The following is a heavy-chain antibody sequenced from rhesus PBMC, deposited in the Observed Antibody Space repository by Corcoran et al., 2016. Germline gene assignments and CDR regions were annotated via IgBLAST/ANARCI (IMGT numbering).Heavy chain of an antibody. J-gene: IGHJ4*01. Sequence: QVQLQESGPGVVKPSETLSLTCAVSGGSISSGYYYWTWIRQTPGKGLEWMGGIFGQRERHLYKPSLESRVTITKATSNNQFSLTLTAVTAADTAVYFCAKSGAPIAPVDFWGQGVLVTVSS. CDR3: AKSGAPIAPVDF. D-gene: IGHD1-44*01. CDR2: IFGQRERH. CDR1: GGSISSGYYY. V-gene: IGHV4S12*01.